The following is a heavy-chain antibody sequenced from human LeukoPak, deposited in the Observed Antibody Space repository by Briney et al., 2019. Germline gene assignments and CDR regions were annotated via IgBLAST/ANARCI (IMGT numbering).Heavy chain of an antibody. J-gene: IGHJ4*02. CDR1: GFTFSSYA. CDR3: AKDLITMVRGDFDY. V-gene: IGHV3-23*01. D-gene: IGHD3-10*01. CDR2: VSGTGTTT. Sequence: PGESLRLSCAASGFTFSSYAMSWVRQAPGKGLEWVSTVSGTGTTTYYADSVKGRFTISRDNSKNTLYLQMNSLRAEDTAAYYCAKDLITMVRGDFDYWGQGTLVTVSS.